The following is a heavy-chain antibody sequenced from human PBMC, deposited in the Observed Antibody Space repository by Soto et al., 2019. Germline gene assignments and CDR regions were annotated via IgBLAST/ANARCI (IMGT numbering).Heavy chain of an antibody. Sequence: QVHLVQSGAEVKKPGASVTVSCKTSGYTLTDYYMHWVQQAHGQGLEWMAWINPHTGDTGIAERVQGRVTMTRDTSTYTDTMGLTSLTSDDTAISYCAREGGAAPGARRGWYFDLWGRGSLGTVSS. CDR3: AREGGAAPGARRGWYFDL. J-gene: IGHJ2*01. CDR2: INPHTGDT. V-gene: IGHV1-2*02. CDR1: GYTLTDYY. D-gene: IGHD6-25*01.